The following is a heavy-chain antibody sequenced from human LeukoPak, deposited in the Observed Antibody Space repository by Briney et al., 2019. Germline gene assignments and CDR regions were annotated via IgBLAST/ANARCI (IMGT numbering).Heavy chain of an antibody. D-gene: IGHD3-10*01. CDR1: GFTFSSYA. CDR2: ISYDGSNK. V-gene: IGHV3-30-3*01. J-gene: IGHJ4*02. Sequence: GRSLRLSCAASGFTFSSYAMHWVRQAPGKGLEWVAVISYDGSNKYYADSVKGRFTISRDNAKNSLYLQMNSLRAEDTAVYYCASRGFSGGYWGQGTLVTVSS. CDR3: ASRGFSGGY.